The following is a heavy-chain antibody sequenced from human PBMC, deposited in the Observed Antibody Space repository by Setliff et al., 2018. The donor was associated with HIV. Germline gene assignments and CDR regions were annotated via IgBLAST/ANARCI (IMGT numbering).Heavy chain of an antibody. J-gene: IGHJ6*03. D-gene: IGHD5-18*01. Sequence: RASVKVSCKASGYTFTSYAMHWVRQAPGQRLEWMGWINAGNGNTKYSQKSQGRVTITRDTSASTAYMELSSLRSEDTAVYYCARDGGDTAMVSYYYYYYMDVWGKGTTVTVSS. V-gene: IGHV1-3*01. CDR3: ARDGGDTAMVSYYYYYYMDV. CDR2: INAGNGNT. CDR1: GYTFTSYA.